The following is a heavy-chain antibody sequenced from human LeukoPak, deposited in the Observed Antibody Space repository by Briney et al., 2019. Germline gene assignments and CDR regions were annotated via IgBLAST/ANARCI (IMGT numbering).Heavy chain of an antibody. J-gene: IGHJ4*02. V-gene: IGHV3-21*01. CDR3: ASSYDILTGFVD. CDR2: ISSSSSYI. CDR1: GFTFSSYS. D-gene: IGHD3-9*01. Sequence: GGSLRLSCAASGFTFSSYSMNWVRQAPGKGLEWVSSISSSSSYIYYADSVKGRFTISRDNAKSSLYLQMNSLRAEDTAVYYCASSYDILTGFVDWGQGTLVTVSS.